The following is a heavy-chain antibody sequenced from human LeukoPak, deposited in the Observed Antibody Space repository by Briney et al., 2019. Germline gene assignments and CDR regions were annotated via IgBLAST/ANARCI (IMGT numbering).Heavy chain of an antibody. Sequence: SETLSLTCAVSGGSISSGGYSWSWIRQPPGKGLEWIGYIYHSGSTYYNPSLKSRVTISVDRSKNQFSLKLSSVTAADTAVYHCARGGEGYYFDYWGQGTLVTVSS. D-gene: IGHD2-21*01. V-gene: IGHV4-30-2*01. J-gene: IGHJ4*02. CDR2: IYHSGST. CDR1: GGSISSGGYS. CDR3: ARGGEGYYFDY.